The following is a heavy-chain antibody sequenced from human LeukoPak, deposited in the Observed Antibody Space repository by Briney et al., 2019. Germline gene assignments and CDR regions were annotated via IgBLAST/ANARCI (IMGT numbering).Heavy chain of an antibody. Sequence: QPGASLRLSCAASGSTFSIYAMSWVRQRPGKGLEWVEVISGSGGSTYYADSGKGRFTISRDNSQNTLYLQMNSLRGEDTAVYYGAKIPLGSHWVDFDYWGRGTLVTVSS. CDR1: GSTFSIYA. D-gene: IGHD3-10*01. V-gene: IGHV3-23*01. CDR2: ISGSGGST. CDR3: AKIPLGSHWVDFDY. J-gene: IGHJ4*02.